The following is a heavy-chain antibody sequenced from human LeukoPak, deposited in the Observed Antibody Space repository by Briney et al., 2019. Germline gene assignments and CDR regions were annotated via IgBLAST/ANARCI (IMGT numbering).Heavy chain of an antibody. J-gene: IGHJ4*02. CDR1: GGTFSSYA. CDR2: IIPILGIA. V-gene: IGHV1-69*04. CDR3: AGTSMTTVTTFDY. Sequence: SVKVSCKASGGTFSSYAISWVRQAPGQGLEWMGRIIPILGIANYAQKFQGRVTITADKSTSTAYMELSSLRSEDTAVYYCAGTSMTTVTTFDYWGQGTLVTVSS. D-gene: IGHD4-17*01.